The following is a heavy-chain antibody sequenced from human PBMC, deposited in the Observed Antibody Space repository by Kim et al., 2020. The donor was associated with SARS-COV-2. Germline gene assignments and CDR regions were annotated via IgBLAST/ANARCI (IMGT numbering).Heavy chain of an antibody. Sequence: SNQESAKGRFTIPRDTAKNTLYLQMNSLRAEDTALYYCARGDSSGDTFDIWGQGTMVTVSS. D-gene: IGHD3-22*01. CDR3: ARGDSSGDTFDI. J-gene: IGHJ3*02. V-gene: IGHV3-74*01.